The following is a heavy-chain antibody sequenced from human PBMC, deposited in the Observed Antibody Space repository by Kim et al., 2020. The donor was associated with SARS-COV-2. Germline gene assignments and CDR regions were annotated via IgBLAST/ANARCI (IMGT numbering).Heavy chain of an antibody. Sequence: SVKVSCKASGGTFSSYAISWVRQAPGQGLEWMGGIIPIFGTANYAQKFQGRVTITADESTSTAYMELSSLRSEDTAVYYCARDDGYYYGSGATYYYGMDVWGQGTTVTVSS. CDR2: IIPIFGTA. CDR3: ARDDGYYYGSGATYYYGMDV. V-gene: IGHV1-69*13. D-gene: IGHD3-10*01. J-gene: IGHJ6*02. CDR1: GGTFSSYA.